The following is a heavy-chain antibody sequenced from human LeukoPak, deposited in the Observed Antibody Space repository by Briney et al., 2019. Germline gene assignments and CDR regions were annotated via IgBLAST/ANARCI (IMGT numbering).Heavy chain of an antibody. Sequence: ARSRTLSCAVSGFTFSSNSMGWVRQAQGNGMGWVSAISGSVGRTYYADSVKGRFTISRDNSKNTLYLQMNSLRAEDTAVYYCAKERESSGWYEGGFDYWGQGTLVTVSS. CDR2: ISGSVGRT. CDR3: AKERESSGWYEGGFDY. CDR1: GFTFSSNS. J-gene: IGHJ4*02. D-gene: IGHD6-19*01. V-gene: IGHV3-23*01.